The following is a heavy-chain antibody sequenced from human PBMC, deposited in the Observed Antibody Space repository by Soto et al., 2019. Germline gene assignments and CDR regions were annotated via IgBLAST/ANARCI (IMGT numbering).Heavy chain of an antibody. D-gene: IGHD4-17*01. CDR2: SKSKNDGGTT. J-gene: IGHJ3*02. CDR1: GFTFSNAW. Sequence: GGSLRLSCAASGFTFSNAWMSWVRQAPGKGLEWVGRSKSKNDGGTTDYAAPVKGRFTISRDDSKNTLYLQMNSLKTEATAVYYCTPAGYGDYGAFDIWGQGTMVTVSS. V-gene: IGHV3-15*01. CDR3: TPAGYGDYGAFDI.